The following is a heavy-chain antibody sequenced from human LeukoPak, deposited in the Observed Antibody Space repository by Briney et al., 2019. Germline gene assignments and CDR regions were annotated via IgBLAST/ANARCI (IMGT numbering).Heavy chain of an antibody. D-gene: IGHD3-10*01. CDR3: ARAAPYYYGSGSYFDY. J-gene: IGHJ4*02. CDR1: GGSFSGYY. V-gene: IGHV4-34*01. CDR2: INHSGST. Sequence: SETLSLTCAVYGGSFSGYYCSWIRQPPGKGLEWIGEINHSGSTNYNPSLKSRVTISVDTSKNQFSLKLSSVTAADPAVYYCARAAPYYYGSGSYFDYWGQGTLVTVSS.